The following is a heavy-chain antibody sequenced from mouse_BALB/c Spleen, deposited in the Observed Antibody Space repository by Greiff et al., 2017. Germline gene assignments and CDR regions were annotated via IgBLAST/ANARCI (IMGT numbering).Heavy chain of an antibody. D-gene: IGHD1-2*01. CDR2: IYPGSGST. V-gene: IGHV1S22*01. CDR1: GYTFTSYW. J-gene: IGHJ2*01. Sequence: LQQPGSELVRPGASVKLSCKASGYTFTSYWMHWVKQRPGQGLEWIGNIYPGSGSTNYDEKFKSKATLTVDTSSSTAYMQLSSLTSEDSAVYYCTKVTTATDYFDYWGQGTTLTVSS. CDR3: TKVTTATDYFDY.